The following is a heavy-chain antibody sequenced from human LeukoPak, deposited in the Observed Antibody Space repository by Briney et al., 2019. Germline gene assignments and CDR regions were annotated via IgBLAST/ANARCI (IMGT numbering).Heavy chain of an antibody. V-gene: IGHV4-34*01. D-gene: IGHD6-13*01. Sequence: PSETLSLTCAVYGGSFSGYYWSWIRQPPGKGLEWIGEINHSGSTNYNPSLKSPVTISVDTSKSQFSLKMSSVTAADTAVYYCARGVYIAAAQYGYWGQGTLVTVSS. CDR1: GGSFSGYY. J-gene: IGHJ4*02. CDR2: INHSGST. CDR3: ARGVYIAAAQYGY.